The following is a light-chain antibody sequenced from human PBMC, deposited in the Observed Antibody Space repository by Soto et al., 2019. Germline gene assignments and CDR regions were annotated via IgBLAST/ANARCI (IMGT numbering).Light chain of an antibody. CDR2: GNS. V-gene: IGLV1-40*01. CDR1: SSNIGAGYD. Sequence: QSVLTQPPSVSGAPGQRVTISCTGSSSNIGAGYDLHWYQQLPGTAPKLLIYGNSNRPSGVPDRFSGSKSGTSASLAITGLQAEDEADYYCQSYDDNLNVYVFGTGTKVTVL. J-gene: IGLJ1*01. CDR3: QSYDDNLNVYV.